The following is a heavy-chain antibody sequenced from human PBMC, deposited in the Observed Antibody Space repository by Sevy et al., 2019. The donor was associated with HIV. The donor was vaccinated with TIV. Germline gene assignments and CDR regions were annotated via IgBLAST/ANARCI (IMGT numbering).Heavy chain of an antibody. Sequence: GGSLRLSCAASGFTFSSYAMFWVRQAPGKGLEWVSSISDTGIGTYYADSVKGRFTISRDNSKNTLYLQMSSLRAEDTAVYYCARTGRSCSGTTFPIDYWGQGALVTVSS. CDR3: ARTGRSCSGTTFPIDY. V-gene: IGHV3-23*01. J-gene: IGHJ4*02. CDR1: GFTFSSYA. CDR2: ISDTGIGT. D-gene: IGHD2-15*01.